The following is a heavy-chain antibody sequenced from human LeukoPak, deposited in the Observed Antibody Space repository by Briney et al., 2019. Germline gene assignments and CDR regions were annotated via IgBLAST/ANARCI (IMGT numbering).Heavy chain of an antibody. CDR2: INNDGSGT. J-gene: IGHJ1*01. D-gene: IGHD3-16*01. CDR3: ARVSGLGVNEYLLH. CDR1: GLTFNKSW. V-gene: IGHV3-74*01. Sequence: PGGSLRLSCAASGLTFNKSWMHWVRQGPGKGLEWVSRINNDGSGTSYAGSVKGRFTISRDNAKNTLYLQMNSLRADDTAVYFCARVSGLGVNEYLLHWGQGALVTVSS.